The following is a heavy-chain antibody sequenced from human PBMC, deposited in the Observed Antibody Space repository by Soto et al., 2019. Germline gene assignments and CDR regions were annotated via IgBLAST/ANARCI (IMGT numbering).Heavy chain of an antibody. CDR3: ARDVGNPSRFAFDI. Sequence: EVQLVESGGGLVQPGGSLRLSCAASGFTFSSYWMSWVRQAPGKGLEWVANIKKDGSEKYYVDSVKGRVTISRDNAKNSLYLQMNSLRAEDTAVYYCARDVGNPSRFAFDIWGQGTMVTV. CDR2: IKKDGSEK. V-gene: IGHV3-7*05. CDR1: GFTFSSYW. D-gene: IGHD2-2*01. J-gene: IGHJ3*02.